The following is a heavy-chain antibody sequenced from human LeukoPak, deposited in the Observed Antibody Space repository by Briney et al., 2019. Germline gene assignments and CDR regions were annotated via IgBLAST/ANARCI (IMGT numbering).Heavy chain of an antibody. CDR3: ARGSIWFGELSSVNWFDP. V-gene: IGHV4-31*03. J-gene: IGHJ5*02. D-gene: IGHD3-10*01. CDR1: GGSISSGGYY. Sequence: SQTLSLTCTVSGGSISSGGYYWSWLRQHPGKGLEWIGYIYYSGSTYYNPSLKSRITISVDTSKNQFSLKLSSVTAADTAVYYCARGSIWFGELSSVNWFDPWGQGTLVTVSS. CDR2: IYYSGST.